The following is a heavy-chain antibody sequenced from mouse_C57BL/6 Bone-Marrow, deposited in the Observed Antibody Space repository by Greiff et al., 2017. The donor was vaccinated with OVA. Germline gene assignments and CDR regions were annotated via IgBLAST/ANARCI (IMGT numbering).Heavy chain of an antibody. D-gene: IGHD2-1*01. CDR3: ARHGNGNPYYFDY. V-gene: IGHV5-6*01. J-gene: IGHJ2*01. CDR2: ISSGGSYT. CDR1: GFTFSSYG. Sequence: EVMLVESGGDLVKPGGSLKLSCAASGFTFSSYGMSWVRQTPDKRLEWVATISSGGSYTYYPDSVKGRFTISRDNAKNTLYLQMSSLKSEDTAMYYCARHGNGNPYYFDYWGQGTTLTVSA.